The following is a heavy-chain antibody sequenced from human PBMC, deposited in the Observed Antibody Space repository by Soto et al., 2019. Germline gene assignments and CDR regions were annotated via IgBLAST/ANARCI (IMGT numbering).Heavy chain of an antibody. CDR1: GFTVSSEY. Sequence: GXSLRLSCVASGFTVSSEYLSWVRQAPGXRRDGVSVFCAKGXAXXAXXXXGRXTXXXDXSQNALYVQTNSLRVADTAVYYCVREKGITLTDWGEGTLVNVSS. V-gene: IGHV3-53*01. J-gene: IGHJ4*02. CDR3: VREKGITLTD. D-gene: IGHD1-20*01. CDR2: FCAKGXA.